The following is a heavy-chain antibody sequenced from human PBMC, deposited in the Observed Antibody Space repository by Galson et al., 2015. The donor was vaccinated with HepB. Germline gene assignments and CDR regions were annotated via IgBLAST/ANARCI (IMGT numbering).Heavy chain of an antibody. D-gene: IGHD6-13*01. Sequence: SVKVSCKASGGTFSSYAISWVRQAPGQGLEWMGRIIPILGIANYAQKFQGRVTITADKSTSTAYMELSSLRSEDTAVYYCARDPYSPPSAFDIWGQGTVVTVSS. CDR1: GGTFSSYA. V-gene: IGHV1-69*04. CDR2: IIPILGIA. CDR3: ARDPYSPPSAFDI. J-gene: IGHJ3*02.